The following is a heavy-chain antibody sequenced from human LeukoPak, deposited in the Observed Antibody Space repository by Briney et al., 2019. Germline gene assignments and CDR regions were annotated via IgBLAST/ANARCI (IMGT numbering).Heavy chain of an antibody. V-gene: IGHV1-18*01. CDR2: ISTYDGNA. D-gene: IGHD5-18*01. CDR3: ARAPSGFTYGPGDH. CDR1: GYTFTSYA. J-gene: IGHJ4*02. Sequence: ASVKVSCKASGYTFTSYAMNWVRQAPGQGPEWMGWISTYDGNANYAQKLQGRVTMTTDTSTITAYMELRSLRSDDTAVYYCARAPSGFTYGPGDHWGQGTLVTVSS.